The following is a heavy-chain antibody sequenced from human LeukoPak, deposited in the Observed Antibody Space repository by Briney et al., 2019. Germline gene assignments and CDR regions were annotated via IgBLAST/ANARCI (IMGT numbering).Heavy chain of an antibody. D-gene: IGHD6-13*01. CDR2: INHGGST. CDR3: ARRAGSSWYRLFSNWFDP. J-gene: IGHJ5*02. CDR1: GGSFSGHY. Sequence: SETLSLTCAVSGGSFSGHYWNWIRQPPGKGLEWIGEINHGGSTNYNPSLKSRVTISVDTSKNQFSLKLSSVTAADTAVYYCARRAGSSWYRLFSNWFDPWGQGTLVTVSS. V-gene: IGHV4-34*01.